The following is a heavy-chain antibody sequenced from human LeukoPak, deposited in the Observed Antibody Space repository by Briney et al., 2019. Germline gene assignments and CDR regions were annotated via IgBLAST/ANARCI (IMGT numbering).Heavy chain of an antibody. J-gene: IGHJ3*02. D-gene: IGHD6-13*01. CDR1: GGSFSGYY. Sequence: SETLSLTCAVYGGSFSGYYWSWIRQPPGKGLEWIGEINYSGSTNYNPSLKSRVTISVDTSKNQFSLKLSSVTAADTAVYYCARGRIAAADAFDIWGQGTMVTVSS. CDR2: INYSGST. CDR3: ARGRIAAADAFDI. V-gene: IGHV4-34*01.